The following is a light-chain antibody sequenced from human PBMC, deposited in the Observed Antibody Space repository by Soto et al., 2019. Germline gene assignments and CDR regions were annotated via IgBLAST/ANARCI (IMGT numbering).Light chain of an antibody. CDR1: SGYSNYK. V-gene: IGLV9-49*01. J-gene: IGLJ3*02. CDR3: GADHSSGSNFFWV. Sequence: QSVLTQPPSASASLGASVTLTCTLSSGYSNYKVDWYQQRPGKGPRFVMRVGTGGIVGSKGDGIPDRFSVLGSGLNRYLTIKNIQEEDESDYHCGADHSSGSNFFWVFGGGTKLTVL. CDR2: VGTGGIVG.